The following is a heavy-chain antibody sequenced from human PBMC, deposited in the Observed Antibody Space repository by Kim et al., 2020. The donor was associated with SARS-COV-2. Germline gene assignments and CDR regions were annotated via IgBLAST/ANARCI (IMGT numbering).Heavy chain of an antibody. CDR1: GGSISSYY. CDR3: ARDPGISYPLGPSSPWGAFDI. D-gene: IGHD2-2*01. J-gene: IGHJ3*02. V-gene: IGHV4-4*07. Sequence: SETLSLTCTVSGGSISSYYWSWIRQPAGKGLEWIGRIYTSGSTNYNPSLKSRVTMSVDTSKNQFSLKLSSVTAADTAVYYCARDPGISYPLGPSSPWGAFDIWGQGTMVTVSS. CDR2: IYTSGST.